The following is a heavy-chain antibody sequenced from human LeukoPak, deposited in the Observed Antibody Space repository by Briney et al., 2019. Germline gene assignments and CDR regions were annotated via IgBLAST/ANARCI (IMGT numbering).Heavy chain of an antibody. CDR2: TSGGGGST. D-gene: IGHD3-16*02. Sequence: PGGSLRLSCAASGFVFSSYAMTWVRQTPGKGLEWVSDTSGGGGSTYYADSVKGRFAISRDNSKNTLYLQMNSLRAEDTAVYYCANFASLVDWGQGTLVTVSS. J-gene: IGHJ4*02. V-gene: IGHV3-23*01. CDR1: GFVFSSYA. CDR3: ANFASLVD.